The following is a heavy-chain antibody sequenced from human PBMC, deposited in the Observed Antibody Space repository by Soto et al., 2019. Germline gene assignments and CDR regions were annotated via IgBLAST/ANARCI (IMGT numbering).Heavy chain of an antibody. CDR1: GGSISSGGYS. CDR3: ASRRDGYNYYGY. D-gene: IGHD5-12*01. Sequence: QLQLQESGSGLVKPSQTLSLTCAVSGGSISSGGYSWSWIRQPPGKGLEWIGYIYHSGSTYYNPSLKSRVTMSVDRSKNQFSLKLSSVTAADTAVYYCASRRDGYNYYGYWGQGTLVTVSS. CDR2: IYHSGST. J-gene: IGHJ4*02. V-gene: IGHV4-30-2*01.